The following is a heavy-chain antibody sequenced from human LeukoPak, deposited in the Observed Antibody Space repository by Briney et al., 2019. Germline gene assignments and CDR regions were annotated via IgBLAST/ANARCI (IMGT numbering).Heavy chain of an antibody. J-gene: IGHJ6*02. CDR1: GFTFSSYW. CDR3: ARSSYYYYYGMDV. D-gene: IGHD6-6*01. Sequence: GGSLRLSCAASGFTFSSYWMSWVRQAPGKGLEWVANIKQDGSEKYYVDSVKGRFTISRDNAKNSLYLQMNSLRAEDTAVYYCARSSYYYYYGMDVWGQGTTVTVSS. V-gene: IGHV3-7*01. CDR2: IKQDGSEK.